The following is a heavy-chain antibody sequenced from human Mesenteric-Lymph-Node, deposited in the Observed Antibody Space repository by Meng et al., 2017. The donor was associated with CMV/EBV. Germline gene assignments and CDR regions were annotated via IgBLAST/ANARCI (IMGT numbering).Heavy chain of an antibody. CDR2: IYYSGST. D-gene: IGHD6-13*01. J-gene: IGHJ4*02. CDR3: AREGAAAADY. Sequence: GSLRLSCTVSGGSISSSSYYWGWIRQPTGKGLEWIGSIYYSGSTYYNPSLKSRVTISVDTSKNQFSLKLSSVTAADTAVYYCAREGAAAADYWGQGTLVTVSS. CDR1: GGSISSSSYY. V-gene: IGHV4-39*07.